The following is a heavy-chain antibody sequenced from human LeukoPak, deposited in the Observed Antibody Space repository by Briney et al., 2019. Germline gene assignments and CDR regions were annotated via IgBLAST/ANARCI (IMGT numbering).Heavy chain of an antibody. D-gene: IGHD2-15*01. Sequence: SETLSLTCTVSRGSISSGGHYWSWIRQHPAKGLEWIGYIYYSGSAYYNPSLESRVTISIDTSKNQFSLKLTSVTAADTAVYFCARSPGGGFVLVVGATRLFDYWGQGTLVTVSS. J-gene: IGHJ4*02. V-gene: IGHV4-31*03. CDR3: ARSPGGGFVLVVGATRLFDY. CDR1: RGSISSGGHY. CDR2: IYYSGSA.